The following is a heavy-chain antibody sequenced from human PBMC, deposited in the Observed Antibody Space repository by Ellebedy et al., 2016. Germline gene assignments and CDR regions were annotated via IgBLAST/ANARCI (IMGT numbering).Heavy chain of an antibody. CDR1: GGSISSSSYY. Sequence: GSLRLSCTVSGGSISSSSYYWGWIRQPPGKGLEWIGSIYYSGSTYYNPSLKSRVTISVDTSKNQFSLKLSSVTAADTAVYYCARQVGGSLDYWGQGTLVTVSS. CDR2: IYYSGST. J-gene: IGHJ4*02. V-gene: IGHV4-39*01. D-gene: IGHD1-26*01. CDR3: ARQVGGSLDY.